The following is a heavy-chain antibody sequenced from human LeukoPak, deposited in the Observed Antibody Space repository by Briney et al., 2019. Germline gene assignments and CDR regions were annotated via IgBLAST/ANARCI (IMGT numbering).Heavy chain of an antibody. CDR2: TKQDGSED. Sequence: PGGSLRLSCAASGFTFSGYWMSWVRQAPGKGLEWVASTKQDGSEDYYVDPVKGRFTISRDNAKNSLYLQLNSLRAEDTAVYYCARDLKFYDSGSYYSAWGQGTLVTVSS. CDR1: GFTFSGYW. J-gene: IGHJ5*02. V-gene: IGHV3-7*01. CDR3: ARDLKFYDSGSYYSA. D-gene: IGHD3-10*01.